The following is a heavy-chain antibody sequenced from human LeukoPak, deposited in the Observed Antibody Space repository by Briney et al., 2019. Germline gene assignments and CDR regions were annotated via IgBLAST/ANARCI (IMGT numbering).Heavy chain of an antibody. CDR1: GFTFSIYA. CDR3: ARAFSWTPFDY. CDR2: ISSSSSTI. Sequence: GGSPRLSCAASGFTFSIYAMSWVRQAPGKGLEWVSYISSSSSTIYYADSVKGRFTISRDNAMNTVYLQMNSLRAEDTAVYYCARAFSWTPFDYWGQGTLVTVSS. D-gene: IGHD6-13*01. V-gene: IGHV3-48*04. J-gene: IGHJ4*02.